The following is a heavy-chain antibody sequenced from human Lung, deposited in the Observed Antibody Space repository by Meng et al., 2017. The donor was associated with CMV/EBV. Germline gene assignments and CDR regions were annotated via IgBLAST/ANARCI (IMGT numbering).Heavy chain of an antibody. CDR2: IPNRGSS. J-gene: IGHJ1*01. V-gene: IGHV4-4*02. CDR1: GDSITNHNW. CDR3: LRRSGGSV. Sequence: ESGPGMVKPSETLSLTCAVSGDSITNHNWWSWVRQPPGKGLEWIGEIPNRGSSAYNPSLKSRVSMSIDKSKNQFSLKLTSVTAADTAVYHCLRRSGGSVWGQGTLVTVSS. D-gene: IGHD3-10*01.